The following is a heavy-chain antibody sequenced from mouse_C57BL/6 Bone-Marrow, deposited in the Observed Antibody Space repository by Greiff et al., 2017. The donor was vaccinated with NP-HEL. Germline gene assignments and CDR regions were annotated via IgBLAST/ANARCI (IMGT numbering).Heavy chain of an antibody. CDR3: AREGRMVTTKRYWYFDV. D-gene: IGHD2-3*01. CDR1: GFTFSSYA. V-gene: IGHV5-4*01. J-gene: IGHJ1*03. CDR2: ISDGGSYT. Sequence: EVKLVESGGGLVKPGGSLKLSCAASGFTFSSYAMSWVRQTPEKRLEWVATISDGGSYTYYPDNVKGRFTISRDNAKNNLYLQMSHLKSEDTAMYYCAREGRMVTTKRYWYFDVWGTGTTVTVSS.